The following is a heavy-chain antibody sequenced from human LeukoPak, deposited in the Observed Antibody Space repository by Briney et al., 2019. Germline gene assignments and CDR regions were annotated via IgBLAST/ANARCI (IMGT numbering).Heavy chain of an antibody. V-gene: IGHV4-39*07. J-gene: IGHJ2*01. CDR1: GGSISSSSYY. CDR3: ARVTPNPWYFDL. CDR2: IYYSGST. D-gene: IGHD1-14*01. Sequence: SETLSLTCTVSGGSISSSSYYWGWIRQPPGKGLEWIGSIYYSGSTYYNPSLKSRVTISVDTSKNQFSLKLSSVTAADTAVYYCARVTPNPWYFDLWGRGTLVTVSS.